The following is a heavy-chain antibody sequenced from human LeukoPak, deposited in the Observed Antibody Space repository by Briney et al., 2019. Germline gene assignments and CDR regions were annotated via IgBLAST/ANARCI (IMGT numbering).Heavy chain of an antibody. CDR3: ARDVHGSGKNWFDP. Sequence: GTSLRLSCAASGFTFSSHGIHWVRQAPGKGLEWVSGIWYDGRNSYYADPVKGRFTISRDNSNNTLYLQMNSLRAEDTAVYYCARDVHGSGKNWFDPWGQGTLVTVSS. CDR2: IWYDGRNS. D-gene: IGHD3-10*01. V-gene: IGHV3-33*01. J-gene: IGHJ5*02. CDR1: GFTFSSHG.